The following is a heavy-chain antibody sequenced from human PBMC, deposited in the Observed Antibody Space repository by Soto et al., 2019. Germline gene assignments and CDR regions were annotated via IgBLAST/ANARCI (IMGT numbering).Heavy chain of an antibody. J-gene: IGHJ4*02. Sequence: QVQLVESGGGVVQPGRSLRLSCAVSGFTFSSHGMQWVRQAPGKGLEWVAVIASDGTLSHYTDSVKGRFTVSRDNSKDTLYLQMNSLRAEDTAVYYCTTEFRHDNWFFEHWGQGNLVTVSS. CDR2: IASDGTLS. CDR3: TTEFRHDNWFFEH. V-gene: IGHV3-30*03. CDR1: GFTFSSHG. D-gene: IGHD3-22*01.